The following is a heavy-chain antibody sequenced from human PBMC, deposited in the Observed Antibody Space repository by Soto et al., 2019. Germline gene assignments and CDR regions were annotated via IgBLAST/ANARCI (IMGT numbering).Heavy chain of an antibody. CDR1: GYTFTSYY. CDR3: ARELNSSPLEMYSSSWSGFDY. D-gene: IGHD6-13*01. V-gene: IGHV1-46*01. Sequence: RPSVKVSCKASGYTFTSYYMHWVRQAPGQGLEWMGIINPSGGSTSYAQKFQGRVTMTRDTSTSTVYMELSSLRSEDTAVYYCARELNSSPLEMYSSSWSGFDYWGQGTLVTVSS. J-gene: IGHJ4*02. CDR2: INPSGGST.